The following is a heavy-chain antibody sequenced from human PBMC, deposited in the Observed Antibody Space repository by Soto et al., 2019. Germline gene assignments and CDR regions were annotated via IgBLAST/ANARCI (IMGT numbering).Heavy chain of an antibody. J-gene: IGHJ3*02. Sequence: QVQLVQSGAEVKKPGSSVKVSCKASGGTFSSYTISWVRQAPGQGLEWMGRIIPILGIANYAQKFQGRVTITADKSTSTAYRELSSLRSEDTAVYYCARVMGWFGELRAWHAFDIWGQGTMVTVSS. V-gene: IGHV1-69*02. D-gene: IGHD3-10*01. CDR3: ARVMGWFGELRAWHAFDI. CDR1: GGTFSSYT. CDR2: IIPILGIA.